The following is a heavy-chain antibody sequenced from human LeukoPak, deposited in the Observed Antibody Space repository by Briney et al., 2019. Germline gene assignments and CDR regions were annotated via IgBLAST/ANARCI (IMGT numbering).Heavy chain of an antibody. J-gene: IGHJ3*02. D-gene: IGHD3-22*01. CDR2: IYPGDSDT. CDR3: ARLTVRGYYDSSGYPSDAFDI. CDR1: GYSFTSYW. Sequence: GESLKISCKGSGYSFTSYWIGWVRRMPGKGLEWMGIIYPGDSDTRYSPSFQGQVTISADKSISTAYLQWSSLKASDTAMYYCARLTVRGYYDSSGYPSDAFDIWGQGTMVTVSS. V-gene: IGHV5-51*01.